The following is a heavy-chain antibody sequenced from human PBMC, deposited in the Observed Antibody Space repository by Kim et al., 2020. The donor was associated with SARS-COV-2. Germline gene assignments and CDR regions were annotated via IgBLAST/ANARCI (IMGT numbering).Heavy chain of an antibody. V-gene: IGHV4-59*08. J-gene: IGHJ4*02. CDR1: GGSISSYY. CDR2: IYYSGST. D-gene: IGHD3-10*01. Sequence: SETLSLTCTVSGGSISSYYWSWIRQPPGKGLEWIGYIYYSGSTNYNPSLKSRVTISVDTSKNQFSLKLSSVTAADTAVYYCARQALAEWFGELIPWGLGASYFDYWGQGTLVTVSS. CDR3: ARQALAEWFGELIPWGLGASYFDY.